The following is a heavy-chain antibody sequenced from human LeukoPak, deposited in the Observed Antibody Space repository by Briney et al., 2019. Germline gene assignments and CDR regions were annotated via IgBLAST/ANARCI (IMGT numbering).Heavy chain of an antibody. CDR3: ARVSHIAAAGTGWYFDL. J-gene: IGHJ2*01. Sequence: SETLSLTCAVFGGSLSSYYWSWIRQPPGKGLEWIGYIYYSGSTNYNPSLKSRVTISVDTSKNQFSLKLSSVTAADTAVYYCARVSHIAAAGTGWYFDLWGRGTLVTVSS. CDR2: IYYSGST. V-gene: IGHV4-59*01. CDR1: GGSLSSYY. D-gene: IGHD6-13*01.